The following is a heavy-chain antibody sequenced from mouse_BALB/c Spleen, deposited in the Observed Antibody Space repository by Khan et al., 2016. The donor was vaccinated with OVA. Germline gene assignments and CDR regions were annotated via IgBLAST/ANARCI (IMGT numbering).Heavy chain of an antibody. CDR1: GYSITSGYY. V-gene: IGHV3-6*02. CDR3: AGAGRWFDY. Sequence: EVQLQESGPGLVKPSQSLSLTCSVTGYSITSGYYRNGLRQLPGNQLEWMGYITSGGSFNYNPSLKNRITITRDTSKHQFFLKLNSVTPEDTAISNCAGAGRWFDYWGQGTLVTVSA. D-gene: IGHD3-3*01. CDR2: ITSGGSF. J-gene: IGHJ3*01.